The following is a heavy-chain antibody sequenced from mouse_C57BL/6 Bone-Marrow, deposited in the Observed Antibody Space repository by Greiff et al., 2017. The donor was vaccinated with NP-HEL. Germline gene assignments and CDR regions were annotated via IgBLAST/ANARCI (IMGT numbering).Heavy chain of an antibody. Sequence: EVNVVESGGGLVKPGGSLKLSCAASGFTFSDYGMHWVRQAPEKGLEWVAYISSGSSTIYYADTVKGRFTISRDNAKNTLFLQMTSLRSEDTAMYYCANRYYYGSSYLYWYFDVWGTGTTVTVSA. CDR1: GFTFSDYG. V-gene: IGHV5-17*01. CDR2: ISSGSSTI. CDR3: ANRYYYGSSYLYWYFDV. D-gene: IGHD1-1*01. J-gene: IGHJ1*03.